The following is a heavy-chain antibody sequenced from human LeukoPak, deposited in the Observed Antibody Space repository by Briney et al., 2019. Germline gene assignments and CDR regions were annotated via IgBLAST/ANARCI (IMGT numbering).Heavy chain of an antibody. D-gene: IGHD3-22*01. V-gene: IGHV3-21*01. CDR3: ARDHYYDSSGYRSGAFDI. CDR2: ISSSSSYI. CDR1: GFTFSSYS. J-gene: IGHJ3*02. Sequence: GGSLRLSCAASGFTFSSYSMNWVRQAPGKGLEWVSSISSSSSYIYYADSVKGRFTISRDNAKNSLYLQMNSLRAEDTAVYYCARDHYYDSSGYRSGAFDIWGQGTMATVSS.